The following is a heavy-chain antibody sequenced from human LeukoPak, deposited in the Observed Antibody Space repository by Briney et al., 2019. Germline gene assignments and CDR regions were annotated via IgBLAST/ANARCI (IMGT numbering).Heavy chain of an antibody. CDR2: IKTDGSIT. J-gene: IGHJ4*02. Sequence: GGSLRLSCAASGFSFSVYWMHWVRQAPGKGPVWVSRIKTDGSITDYEDFVKGRFTISRDNAKNTLYLQMNSLRGEDTAVYYCGREIQAPGKTLEYWGQGTLVTVSS. V-gene: IGHV3-74*01. CDR1: GFSFSVYW. CDR3: GREIQAPGKTLEY.